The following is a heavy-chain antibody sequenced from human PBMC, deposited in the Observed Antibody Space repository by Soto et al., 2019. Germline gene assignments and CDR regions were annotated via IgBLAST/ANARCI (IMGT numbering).Heavy chain of an antibody. V-gene: IGHV3-74*01. CDR1: GFTFSSYW. CDR2: INSDGSST. Sequence: RGSLRLSCAASGFTFSSYWMHWVRQAPGKGLVWVSRINSDGSSTSYADSVKGRFTISRDNAKNTLYLQMNSLRAEDTAVYYCARDRVSGRTENWFDPWGQGTLVTVSS. CDR3: ARDRVSGRTENWFDP. J-gene: IGHJ5*02. D-gene: IGHD1-1*01.